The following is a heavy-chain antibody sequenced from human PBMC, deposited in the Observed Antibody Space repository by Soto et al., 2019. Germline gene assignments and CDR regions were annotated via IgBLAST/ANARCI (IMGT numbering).Heavy chain of an antibody. D-gene: IGHD1-20*01. J-gene: IGHJ6*02. CDR2: IDPSDSYT. CDR3: ARHLVDSITGKKNYYYYGMDV. Sequence: PGESLKISCKGSGYSFTSYWISWVRQMPGKGLEWMGRIDPSDSYTNYSPSFQGHVTISADKSISTAYLQWSSLKASDTAMYYCARHLVDSITGKKNYYYYGMDVWGQGTTVTVSS. CDR1: GYSFTSYW. V-gene: IGHV5-10-1*01.